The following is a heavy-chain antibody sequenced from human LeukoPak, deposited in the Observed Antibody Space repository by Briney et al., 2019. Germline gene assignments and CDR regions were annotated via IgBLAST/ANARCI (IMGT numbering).Heavy chain of an antibody. D-gene: IGHD6-19*01. J-gene: IGHJ3*02. Sequence: PSETLSLTCTVSGGSISGSGYYWGWVRQPPGKGLEWIGSIYESGSIYYNPSLNSRVTISVDTSKNQFSLKLSSVTAADTAVYYCASTSRGIAVAGPDAFDIWGQGTMVTVSS. V-gene: IGHV4-39*07. CDR1: GGSISGSGYY. CDR3: ASTSRGIAVAGPDAFDI. CDR2: IYESGSI.